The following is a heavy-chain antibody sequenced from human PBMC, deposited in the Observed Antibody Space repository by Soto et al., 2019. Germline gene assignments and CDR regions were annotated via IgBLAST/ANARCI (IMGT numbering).Heavy chain of an antibody. V-gene: IGHV3-23*01. CDR1: GFTFSIYA. CDR3: AKDQSDSNPLYYFDF. Sequence: GGSLRLSCAASGFTFSIYAMTWVRQSPGKGLEWVSSMSRTGDNTYYADSVKGRFTISRDNSKNTLYLQMNSLRAEDTAIYYCAKDQSDSNPLYYFDFWGPGTLVTVSS. D-gene: IGHD3-22*01. J-gene: IGHJ4*02. CDR2: MSRTGDNT.